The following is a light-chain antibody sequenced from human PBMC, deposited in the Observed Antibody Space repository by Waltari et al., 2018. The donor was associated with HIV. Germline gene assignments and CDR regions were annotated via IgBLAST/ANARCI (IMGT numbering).Light chain of an antibody. Sequence: QSALTQPASVSGSPGQSITISCAGPNFDVGTYEYVSWFQQHPGKAPTRLICEVSARPPGVSERFSGSNSGNTASLTISGLQAEDEADYYCTSYTVTNTYVFGTGTKVAVL. J-gene: IGLJ1*01. V-gene: IGLV2-14*01. CDR3: TSYTVTNTYV. CDR1: NFDVGTYEY. CDR2: EVS.